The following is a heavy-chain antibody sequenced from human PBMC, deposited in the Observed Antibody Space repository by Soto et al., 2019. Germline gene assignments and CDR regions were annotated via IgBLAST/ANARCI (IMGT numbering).Heavy chain of an antibody. CDR1: GFTFDDYA. V-gene: IGHV3-9*01. J-gene: IGHJ1*01. CDR2: ITWSGGTR. Sequence: EVQLVESGGGLVQPGRSLRLSCVASGFTFDDYAMHWVRQAPGKGLEWVSGITWSGGTRDYADSVKGRFTISRDNAKNSVYLQMDSLRVEDTALYYCIRGRQGWVQLWGRGTLVTVSS. D-gene: IGHD6-19*01. CDR3: IRGRQGWVQL.